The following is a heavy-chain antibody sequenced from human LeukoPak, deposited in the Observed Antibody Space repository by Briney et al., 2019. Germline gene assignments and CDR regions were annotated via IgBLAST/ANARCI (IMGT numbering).Heavy chain of an antibody. J-gene: IGHJ5*02. CDR3: ARGRDGFGELVGWFDP. CDR2: IYHSGST. V-gene: IGHV4-30-2*01. Sequence: PSETLSLTCAVSGGSISSGGYSWGWVRQPPGRGMEWIAYIYHSGSTYSNPALKSLVTISVDGSKNLFLLKLSSVAAADTAVYYCARGRDGFGELVGWFDPWGQGTLVTVSS. D-gene: IGHD3-10*01. CDR1: GGSISSGGYS.